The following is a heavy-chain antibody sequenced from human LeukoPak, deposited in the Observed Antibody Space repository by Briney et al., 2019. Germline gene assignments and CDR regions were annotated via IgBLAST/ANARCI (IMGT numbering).Heavy chain of an antibody. CDR1: GYSFTSHY. D-gene: IGHD1-26*01. CDR3: AGGPPLRVVGGSTFDY. CDR2: INPSGGGT. Sequence: ASVKVSCKASGYSFTSHYMHWVRQAPGQGLEWLGIINPSGGGTSYVQQFQGRVTMTRDTSTSTVYMELSSLRSEDTAVYFCAGGPPLRVVGGSTFDYWGQGTLVIVSS. J-gene: IGHJ4*02. V-gene: IGHV1-46*01.